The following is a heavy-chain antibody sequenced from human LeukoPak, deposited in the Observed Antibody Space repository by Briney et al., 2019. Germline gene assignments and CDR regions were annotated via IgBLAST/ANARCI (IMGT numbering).Heavy chain of an antibody. D-gene: IGHD4-23*01. CDR3: ARDGYRGNFAFDI. J-gene: IGHJ3*02. Sequence: SETLSLTCTVSGGSISSYYWSWIRQPAGKGLEWIGRIYTSGSTNYNPSLKSRLTVSVDTSKNQFSLRLSSVTAADTAVYYCARDGYRGNFAFDIWGQGTMVTVSS. CDR1: GGSISSYY. CDR2: IYTSGST. V-gene: IGHV4-4*07.